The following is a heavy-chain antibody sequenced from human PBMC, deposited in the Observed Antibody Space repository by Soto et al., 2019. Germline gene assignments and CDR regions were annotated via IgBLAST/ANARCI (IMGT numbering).Heavy chain of an antibody. CDR3: ARLMGDLASLWFGELSSETDFDY. J-gene: IGHJ4*02. D-gene: IGHD3-10*01. V-gene: IGHV3-30-3*01. CDR2: ISYDGSNK. CDR1: GFTFSSYA. Sequence: GGSLRLSCAASGFTFSSYAMHWVRQAPGKGLEWVAVISYDGSNKYYADSVKGRFTISRDNSKNTLYLQMNSLRAEDTAVYYCARLMGDLASLWFGELSSETDFDYWGQGTLVTVSS.